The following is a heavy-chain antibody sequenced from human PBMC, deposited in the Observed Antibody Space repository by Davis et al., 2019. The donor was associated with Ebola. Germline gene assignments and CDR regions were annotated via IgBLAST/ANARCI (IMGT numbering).Heavy chain of an antibody. D-gene: IGHD2-21*02. CDR1: GFTFSSYG. J-gene: IGHJ4*02. CDR3: ARDPRGDYFFDY. Sequence: GASLKISCAASGFTFSSYGMHWVRQAPGKGLEWVAVIWYDGSNKYYADSVKGRFTISRDNSKNTLYLQMNSLRAEDTAVYYCARDPRGDYFFDYWGQGTLVTVSS. CDR2: IWYDGSNK. V-gene: IGHV3-33*01.